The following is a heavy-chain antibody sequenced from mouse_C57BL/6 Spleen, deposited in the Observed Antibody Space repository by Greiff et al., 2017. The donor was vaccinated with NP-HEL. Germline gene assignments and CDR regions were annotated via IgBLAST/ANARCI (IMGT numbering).Heavy chain of an antibody. CDR2: ISRGGSYT. CDR3: ARRLLKAWFAY. V-gene: IGHV5-6*02. J-gene: IGHJ3*01. Sequence: EVKLMESGGDLVKPGGSLKLSCAASGFTFSSYGMSWVRQTPDKRLEWVATISRGGSYTYYPDSVKGRFTISRDNAKNTLYLKMSSLKSEDTAMYYCARRLLKAWFAYWGQGTLVTVSA. CDR1: GFTFSSYG. D-gene: IGHD1-3*01.